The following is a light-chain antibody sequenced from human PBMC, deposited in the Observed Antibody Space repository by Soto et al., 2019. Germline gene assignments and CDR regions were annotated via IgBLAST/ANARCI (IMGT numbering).Light chain of an antibody. CDR1: QSVRSN. J-gene: IGKJ1*01. CDR2: GAS. CDR3: HHYDAAMWT. Sequence: EIVLTQSPGTLSLSPRERVTLSCRASQSVRSNLDWYQQKPGQSPRLLIYGASTRATGIPDRFSGSGSGTDFTLTISRLEAEDFAVYYCHHYDAAMWTFGQGTKVEIK. V-gene: IGKV3-20*01.